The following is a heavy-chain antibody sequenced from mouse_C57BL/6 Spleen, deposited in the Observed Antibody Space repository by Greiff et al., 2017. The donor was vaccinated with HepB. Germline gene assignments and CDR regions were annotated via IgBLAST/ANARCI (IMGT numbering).Heavy chain of an antibody. CDR2: IDPETGGT. CDR3: TRDYYGSSQPPYAMDY. V-gene: IGHV1-15*01. D-gene: IGHD1-1*01. J-gene: IGHJ4*01. Sequence: VKLQQSGAELVRPGASVTLSCKASGYTFTDYEMHWVKQTPVHGLEWIGAIDPETGGTAYNQKFKGKAILTADKSSSTAYMELRSLTSEDSAVYYCTRDYYGSSQPPYAMDYWGQGTSVTVSS. CDR1: GYTFTDYE.